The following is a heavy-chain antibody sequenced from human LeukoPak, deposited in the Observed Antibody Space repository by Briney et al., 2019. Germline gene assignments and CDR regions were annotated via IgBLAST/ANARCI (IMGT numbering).Heavy chain of an antibody. J-gene: IGHJ4*02. V-gene: IGHV3-21*01. CDR3: ARDILTGYSFDY. CDR1: GFTFSSYS. D-gene: IGHD3-9*01. Sequence: GGSLRLSCAASGFTFSSYSMNWVRQAPGKGLEWVSSISSSSYIYYADLVKGRFTISRDNAKNSLYLQMNSLRAEDTAVYYCARDILTGYSFDYWGQGTLVTVSS. CDR2: ISSSSYI.